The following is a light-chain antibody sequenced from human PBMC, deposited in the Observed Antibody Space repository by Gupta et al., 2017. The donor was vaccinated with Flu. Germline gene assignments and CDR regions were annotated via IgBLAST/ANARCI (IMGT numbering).Light chain of an antibody. Sequence: YELTQSPSVSVSPGQTATITCSGNRLGHKYACWYQQKPGQSPMLVIYRDDKRPSGIPERFSGSSSGNTATLTISGNQPLDEADYYCQAWDGSTLIFGGGTKLTVL. CDR2: RDD. J-gene: IGLJ2*01. CDR3: QAWDGSTLI. V-gene: IGLV3-1*01. CDR1: RLGHKY.